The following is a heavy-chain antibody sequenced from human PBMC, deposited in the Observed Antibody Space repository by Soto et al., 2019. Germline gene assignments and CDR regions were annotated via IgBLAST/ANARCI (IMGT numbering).Heavy chain of an antibody. CDR2: ISSDVRNR. V-gene: IGHV3-30*18. CDR3: AKDGPRSSGTNQYSALDV. Sequence: VQLVESGGGVVQPGRSLRLSCAASGFNVGSYGIHWVRQAPGKGLEWVSVISSDVRNRYSADSVKGRLSISRDDSKSMVYLQINSLTFEDTAIYYCAKDGPRSSGTNQYSALDVWGRGTTVTVSS. D-gene: IGHD6-19*01. J-gene: IGHJ6*02. CDR1: GFNVGSYG.